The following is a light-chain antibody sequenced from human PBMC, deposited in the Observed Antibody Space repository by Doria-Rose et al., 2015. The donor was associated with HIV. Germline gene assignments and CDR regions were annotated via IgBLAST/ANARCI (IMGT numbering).Light chain of an antibody. CDR3: QQYYSYPRT. V-gene: IGKV1-8*01. J-gene: IGKJ2*01. Sequence: IQVTQSPSSLSASTGDRVTITCRASQGTSSYLAWYQQKPGKAPKLLIYAASTLQSGVPSRFSGSGSGTDFTLTISCLQSEDFAAYYCQQYYSYPRTFGQGTKLEIK. CDR2: AAS. CDR1: QGTSSY.